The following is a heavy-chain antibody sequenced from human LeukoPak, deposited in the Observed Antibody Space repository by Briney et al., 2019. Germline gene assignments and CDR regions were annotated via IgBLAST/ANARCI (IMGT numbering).Heavy chain of an antibody. D-gene: IGHD1-1*01. CDR1: GASISSPNYY. J-gene: IGHJ3*01. CDR3: ATEPPTRGSFDF. V-gene: IGHV4-39*07. Sequence: SETLSLTCTVSGASISSPNYYWGWIRQSPGEGLEWIGIIYFTGSTYYNPSLKSRVTISVDTSKNQFSLNLTSVTAADTAVYYCATEPPTRGSFDFWGQGTMVTVSS. CDR2: IYFTGST.